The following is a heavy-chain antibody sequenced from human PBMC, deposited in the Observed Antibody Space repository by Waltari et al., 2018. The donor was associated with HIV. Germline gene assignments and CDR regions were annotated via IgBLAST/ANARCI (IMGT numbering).Heavy chain of an antibody. D-gene: IGHD3-16*01. CDR1: GDTFSSYA. CDR3: ASPISPGGMYYYGMDV. V-gene: IGHV1-69*12. CDR2: IIPVVGTT. J-gene: IGHJ6*02. Sequence: QVQLVQSGAEVKKPGSSVKVSCKASGDTFSSYANSWVRQAPGLGLEWMGGIIPVVGTTKYEQKFQGTVTMTADESTSTAYMELSSLRSEDTAVYYCASPISPGGMYYYGMDVWGQGTTVGVSS.